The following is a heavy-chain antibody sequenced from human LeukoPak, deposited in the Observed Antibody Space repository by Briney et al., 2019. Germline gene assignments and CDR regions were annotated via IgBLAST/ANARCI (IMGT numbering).Heavy chain of an antibody. CDR1: GYTFNNFG. CDR2: ISRQNDNA. CDR3: ARGSEGDY. Sequence: ASVRVSCKASGYTFNNFGISWVRQAPGQGLEWMGWISRQNDNANYAKKLQGRVTMTTDTSTSTAYMELRSLSSDDTAMYYCARGSEGDYWGQGTLVTVSS. J-gene: IGHJ4*02. V-gene: IGHV1-18*01.